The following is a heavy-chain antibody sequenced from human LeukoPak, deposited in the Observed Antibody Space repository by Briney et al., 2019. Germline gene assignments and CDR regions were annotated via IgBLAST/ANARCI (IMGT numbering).Heavy chain of an antibody. CDR3: ARNVGFGDFA. D-gene: IGHD4-17*01. CDR1: GYSFTHNN. CDR2: ITPKSGVT. Sequence: ASVKVSCKASGYSFTHNNIHWVRQAPGQGLEWMGRITPKSGVTKYTQRFQGRVTMTRDTSISTAYMQLSGLRSDDTAVYYCARNVGFGDFAWGQGTLVTVS. J-gene: IGHJ5*02. V-gene: IGHV1-2*06.